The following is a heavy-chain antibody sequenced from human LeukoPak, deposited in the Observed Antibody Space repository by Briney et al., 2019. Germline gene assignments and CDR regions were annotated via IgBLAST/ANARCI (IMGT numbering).Heavy chain of an antibody. CDR1: GFTFSGYS. Sequence: GGSLRLSCAASGFTFSGYSMNWVRQAPGKGLEWVSYISSSSSTIYYADSVKGRFTISRDNAKNSLYLQMNSLRAEDTAVYYCARVGLFDYWGQGTLVTVSS. J-gene: IGHJ4*02. V-gene: IGHV3-48*01. D-gene: IGHD3-16*01. CDR2: ISSSSSTI. CDR3: ARVGLFDY.